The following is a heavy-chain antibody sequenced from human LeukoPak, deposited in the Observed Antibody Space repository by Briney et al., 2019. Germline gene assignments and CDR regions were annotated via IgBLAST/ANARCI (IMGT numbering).Heavy chain of an antibody. Sequence: GGSLRLSCAASGFIVSNKYMTWVRQAPGKGLEWVSLIYSDGRTYYADSVRGRCTISRDNSKNTLYVQMNSLRVEDTAVYYCARDYGGSSPFDYWGQGTLVTVSS. CDR2: IYSDGRT. CDR3: ARDYGGSSPFDY. D-gene: IGHD4-23*01. V-gene: IGHV3-53*01. J-gene: IGHJ4*02. CDR1: GFIVSNKY.